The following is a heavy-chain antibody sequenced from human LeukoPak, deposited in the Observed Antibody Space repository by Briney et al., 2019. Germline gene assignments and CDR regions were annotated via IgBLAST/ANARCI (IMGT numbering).Heavy chain of an antibody. J-gene: IGHJ4*02. CDR3: AKGTGTSGYYYMFDY. D-gene: IGHD3-22*01. V-gene: IGHV3-23*01. Sequence: GGSLRLSCAASGFTFSSYAMSWVRQAPGKGLEWVSAISGSGGSTYYADSVKGRFNISRDNSKNTLYPQMNSLRAEDTAVYYCAKGTGTSGYYYMFDYWGQGTLVTVSS. CDR2: ISGSGGST. CDR1: GFTFSSYA.